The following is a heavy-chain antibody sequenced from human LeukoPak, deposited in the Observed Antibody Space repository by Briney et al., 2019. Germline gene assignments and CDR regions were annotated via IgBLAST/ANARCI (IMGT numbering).Heavy chain of an antibody. Sequence: SETLFLTCTVSGGSVSSNSNYWSWIRQPPGKGLEWIGYNTYFGSASYNPSLKSRVTISVETPKNQFSLKLSSVTAADTAVYYCARDTPGGYDFWWFDPWGQGTLVTVSS. CDR3: ARDTPGGYDFWWFDP. V-gene: IGHV4-61*01. D-gene: IGHD5-12*01. J-gene: IGHJ5*02. CDR2: NTYFGSA. CDR1: GGSVSSNSNY.